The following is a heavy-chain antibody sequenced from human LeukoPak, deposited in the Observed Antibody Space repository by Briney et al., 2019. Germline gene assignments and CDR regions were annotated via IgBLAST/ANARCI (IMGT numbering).Heavy chain of an antibody. CDR2: IKSDGSTT. Sequence: GGSLRLSCAASGFTFSSYWMQWVRQAPGKGLVWVSRIKSDGSTTTYADSVKGRFTISRDNAKNTLYLQMNSLRAEDTAVFYCAIVVDTHFYYCGQGTLVTVSS. V-gene: IGHV3-74*01. CDR1: GFTFSSYW. CDR3: AIVVDTHFYY. D-gene: IGHD5-18*01. J-gene: IGHJ4*02.